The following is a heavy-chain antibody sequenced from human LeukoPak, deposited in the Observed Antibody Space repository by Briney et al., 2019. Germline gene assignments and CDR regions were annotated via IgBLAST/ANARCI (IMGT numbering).Heavy chain of an antibody. CDR2: IASDGNDK. J-gene: IGHJ4*02. D-gene: IGHD6-13*01. V-gene: IGHV3-30*18. CDR1: AFTFRNYA. Sequence: GRSLRLSRAASAFTFRNYAMHWLRQAPGKGLEWVAVIASDGNDKHLADSVKGRFTISRDNSRNTLYLQMNSLRTEDTAVYYCAKDGAMAAAGYYFDYWGQGTPVTVSS. CDR3: AKDGAMAAAGYYFDY.